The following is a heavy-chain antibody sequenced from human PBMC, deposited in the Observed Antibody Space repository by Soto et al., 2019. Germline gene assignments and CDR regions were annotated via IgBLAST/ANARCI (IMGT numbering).Heavy chain of an antibody. CDR1: GGSFRGYF. J-gene: IGHJ4*02. CDR3: QGGDF. D-gene: IGHD3-16*01. CDR2: INDSGST. V-gene: IGHV4-34*01. Sequence: PSETLSLTCAVSGGSFRGYFWSWIRQSPDKGLEWIGEINDSGSTYYNPSFKSRLTISVDTSKSQISLTLASVTAADSAVYYCQGGDFWGQGTRVIVSS.